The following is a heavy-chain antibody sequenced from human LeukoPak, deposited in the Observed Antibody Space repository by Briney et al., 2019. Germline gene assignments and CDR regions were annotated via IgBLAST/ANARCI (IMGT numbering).Heavy chain of an antibody. CDR2: ISADSATT. Sequence: GGSLRLSCAASGFNFGSYSMTWVRQAPGKGLEWVSVISADSATTFYADSVKGRFTISRDNAKNTVFLQMSSPRAEDTALYYCARKSASGNYPLDYWGQGTLVTVSS. J-gene: IGHJ4*02. D-gene: IGHD3-10*01. CDR3: ARKSASGNYPLDY. V-gene: IGHV3-23*01. CDR1: GFNFGSYS.